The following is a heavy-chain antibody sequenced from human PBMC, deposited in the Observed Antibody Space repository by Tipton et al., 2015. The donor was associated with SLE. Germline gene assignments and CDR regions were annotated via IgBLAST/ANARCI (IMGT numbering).Heavy chain of an antibody. D-gene: IGHD4-17*01. CDR3: ARMGYGDGFDV. Sequence: TLSLTCAVYGGSFSSGNWWSWVRQPPGKGLEWIGEIHHTGSTSYTPSLKSRVTISVDKSKNQFSLNLSSVTAADTAVYYCARMGYGDGFDVWGQGTTVTVSS. V-gene: IGHV4-4*02. J-gene: IGHJ6*02. CDR1: GGSFSSGNW. CDR2: IHHTGST.